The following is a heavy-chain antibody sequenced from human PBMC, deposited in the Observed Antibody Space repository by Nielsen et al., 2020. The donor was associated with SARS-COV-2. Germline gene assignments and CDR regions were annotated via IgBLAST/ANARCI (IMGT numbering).Heavy chain of an antibody. J-gene: IGHJ3*02. D-gene: IGHD5-24*01. CDR3: ARGRGRWLQLQPRGDAFDI. CDR1: GFTFSSYA. Sequence: GESLKISCAASGFTFSSYAMHWVRQAPGKGLEWVAVISYDGSNKYYADSVKGRFTISRDNSKNTLYLQMNSLRAEDTAVYYCARGRGRWLQLQPRGDAFDIWGQGTMVTVSS. V-gene: IGHV3-30-3*01. CDR2: ISYDGSNK.